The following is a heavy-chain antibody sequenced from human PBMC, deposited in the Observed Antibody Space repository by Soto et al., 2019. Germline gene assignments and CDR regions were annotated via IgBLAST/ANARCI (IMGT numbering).Heavy chain of an antibody. J-gene: IGHJ1*01. D-gene: IGHD3-22*01. CDR3: AHIRVTMIVGAGYFQH. CDR2: IYWDDTK. V-gene: IGHV2-5*02. CDR1: GFSLSSSGVG. Sequence: QITLKESGPTLVTPTETLTLTCTFSGFSLSSSGVGVGWIRQPPGQALEWVALIYWDDTKRYSPSLKSGLTITKDTSRNKVVLTMTNMDPVGTATYYCAHIRVTMIVGAGYFQHWGQGTLVTVSS.